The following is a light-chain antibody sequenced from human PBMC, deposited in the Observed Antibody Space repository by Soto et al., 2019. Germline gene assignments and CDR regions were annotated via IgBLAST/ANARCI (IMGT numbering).Light chain of an antibody. J-gene: IGKJ1*01. Sequence: EIVLTQSPGTLSLSPGERATLSCRASQSASSSYLAWYQQKPGQAPRLLIYGASSRATGIPDRFSGSGSGTDFTLTISRLEPEYSAVYYCQQYGSSRTFGQGTKVEIK. CDR1: QSASSSY. CDR2: GAS. V-gene: IGKV3-20*01. CDR3: QQYGSSRT.